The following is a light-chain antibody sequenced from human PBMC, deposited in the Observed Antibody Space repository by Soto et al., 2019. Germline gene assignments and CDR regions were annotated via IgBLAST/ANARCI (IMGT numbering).Light chain of an antibody. J-gene: IGLJ2*01. CDR1: SSNIGSNP. CDR2: TNN. CDR3: ATWDDSLNGVV. V-gene: IGLV1-44*01. Sequence: QSVLTQPPSASGTPGQRVTISCSGSSSNIGSNPVDWYQQLPGTAPKVLIYTNNQRPSRVPDRFSGSKSGTSASLAISGLQSQDEADYYCATWDDSLNGVVFGGGTKLTVL.